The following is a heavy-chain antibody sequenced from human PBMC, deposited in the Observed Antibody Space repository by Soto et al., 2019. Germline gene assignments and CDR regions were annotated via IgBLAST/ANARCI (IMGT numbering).Heavy chain of an antibody. CDR2: IIPIFGTA. Sequence: SVKVSCKASGGTFSSYAISWVRQAPGQGLEWMGGIIPIFGTANYAQKFQGRVTITADKSTSTAYMELRSLRSDDTAVYYCARDLPHPYYYDSSGYYHDAFDIWGQGTMVTVSS. D-gene: IGHD3-22*01. CDR1: GGTFSSYA. V-gene: IGHV1-69*06. CDR3: ARDLPHPYYYDSSGYYHDAFDI. J-gene: IGHJ3*02.